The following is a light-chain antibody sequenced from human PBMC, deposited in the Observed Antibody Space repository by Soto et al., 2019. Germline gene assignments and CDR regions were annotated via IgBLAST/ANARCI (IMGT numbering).Light chain of an antibody. CDR3: MHTVKAPWT. Sequence: DIVLTQTPLSLSVTPGQPASISCKSSQSLVYSDGKTYFYWYLQKPGQPPQLLIYEVSKRFSGVPDRFSGSGSGTDFTLRISRVEAEDVGVYYCMHTVKAPWTFCQGTKVEIK. CDR2: EVS. CDR1: QSLVYSDGKTY. V-gene: IGKV2D-29*01. J-gene: IGKJ1*01.